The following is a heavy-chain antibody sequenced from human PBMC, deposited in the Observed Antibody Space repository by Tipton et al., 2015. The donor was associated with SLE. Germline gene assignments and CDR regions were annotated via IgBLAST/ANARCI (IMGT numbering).Heavy chain of an antibody. J-gene: IGHJ4*02. Sequence: SLRLSCAVSGFTSMTYSMNWVRQAPGKGLEWVSSISSSSYYIYYADSVKGRFTISRDNAKKSLYLQMNSLRAEDTAVYYCARGFLGMKAAQYYFDYWGQGALVTVS. D-gene: IGHD6-25*01. CDR1: GFTSMTYS. CDR3: ARGFLGMKAAQYYFDY. CDR2: ISSSSYYI. V-gene: IGHV3-21*03.